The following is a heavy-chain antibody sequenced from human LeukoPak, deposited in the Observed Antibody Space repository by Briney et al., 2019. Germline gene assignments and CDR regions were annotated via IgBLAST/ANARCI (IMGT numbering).Heavy chain of an antibody. CDR2: IIPIFGTA. CDR3: ARDVTGDFDY. CDR1: GGTFSSYA. D-gene: IGHD1-26*01. V-gene: IGHV1-69*13. Sequence: GASVKVSCKASGGTFSSYAISWVRQAPGQGLEWMGGIIPIFGTANYAQKFQGRVTITADESTSTAYMELSSLRAEDTAVYYCARDVTGDFDYWGQGTLVTVSS. J-gene: IGHJ4*02.